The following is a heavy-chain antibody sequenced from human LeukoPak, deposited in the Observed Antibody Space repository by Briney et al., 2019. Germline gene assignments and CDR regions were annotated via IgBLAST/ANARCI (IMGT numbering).Heavy chain of an antibody. CDR2: ISGSDDRT. J-gene: IGHJ4*02. D-gene: IGHD4-17*01. CDR3: ARGDYGNPNFDY. CDR1: GFTFSSYV. V-gene: IGHV3-23*01. Sequence: GGSLRLSCAASGFTFSSYVMNWLRQAPGEGLEWVSTISGSDDRTFYADSVKGRFTISRDNSKNTLYLQMNSLRAEDTAVYYCARGDYGNPNFDYWGQGTLVTVSS.